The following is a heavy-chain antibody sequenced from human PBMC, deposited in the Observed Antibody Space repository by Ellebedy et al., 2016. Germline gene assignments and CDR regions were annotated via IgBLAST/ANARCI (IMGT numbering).Heavy chain of an antibody. Sequence: GSLRLXCTVSGGSISSYYWSWIRQPPGKRLEWIGYIYYSGSTNYNPSLKSRVTISVDTSKNQFSLKLSSVTAADTAVYYCARGAQGYGDYVAAFDIWGQGTMVTVSS. D-gene: IGHD4-17*01. CDR2: IYYSGST. J-gene: IGHJ3*02. CDR1: GGSISSYY. V-gene: IGHV4-59*01. CDR3: ARGAQGYGDYVAAFDI.